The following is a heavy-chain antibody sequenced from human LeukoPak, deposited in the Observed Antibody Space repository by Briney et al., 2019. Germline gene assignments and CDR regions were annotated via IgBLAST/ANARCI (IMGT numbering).Heavy chain of an antibody. J-gene: IGHJ4*02. V-gene: IGHV1-2*02. CDR3: ATGPRDGYNYLGDTFDY. D-gene: IGHD5-24*01. CDR2: INPNSGGT. Sequence: ASVKVSCKASGYTFTGYYMHWVRQAPGQGLEWMGWINPNSGGTNYAQKFQGRVTMTRDTSISTAYMELSRLRSDDTAVYYCATGPRDGYNYLGDTFDYWGQGTLVTVSS. CDR1: GYTFTGYY.